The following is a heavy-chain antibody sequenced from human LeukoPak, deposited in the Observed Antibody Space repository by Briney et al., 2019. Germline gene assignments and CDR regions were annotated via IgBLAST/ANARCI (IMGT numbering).Heavy chain of an antibody. V-gene: IGHV1-2*02. Sequence: GASVKVSCKASGYTFTGYYMHWVRQAPGQGLEWMGWINPNSGGTNYAQKFQGRVTMTRDTSISTAYMELSRLRSDDTAVYYCARGAKPATRGYYYYMDVWGKGTTVTVSS. J-gene: IGHJ6*03. CDR3: ARGAKPATRGYYYYMDV. CDR1: GYTFTGYY. CDR2: INPNSGGT. D-gene: IGHD1-14*01.